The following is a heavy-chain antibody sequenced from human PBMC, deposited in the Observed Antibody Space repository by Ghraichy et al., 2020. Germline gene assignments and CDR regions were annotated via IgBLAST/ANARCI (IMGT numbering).Heavy chain of an antibody. CDR1: GFTFSNYG. CDR2: ITGSGGST. Sequence: GGSLRLSCAASGFTFSNYGMSWVRQAPGKGLEWVSGITGSGGSTYYADSVKGRFTISRDNSKNTLYLQMNSLRAEDTAIYYCAKGVNIHDYGGNSVYWGQGTLVTVSP. V-gene: IGHV3-23*01. CDR3: AKGVNIHDYGGNSVY. D-gene: IGHD4-23*01. J-gene: IGHJ4*02.